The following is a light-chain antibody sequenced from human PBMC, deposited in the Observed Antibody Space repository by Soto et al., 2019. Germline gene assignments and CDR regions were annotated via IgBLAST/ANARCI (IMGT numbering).Light chain of an antibody. CDR3: QQSYSTPPWT. Sequence: DIQMTQSPSSLSAYVGDRVTITCLASQSITNYLNWYQQKPGKAPKLLIYVASSLQSGVPSRFSGSGSGTDFTLTISSLEAEDFATYYCQQSYSTPPWTFGQGTKVDIK. J-gene: IGKJ1*01. CDR1: QSITNY. V-gene: IGKV1-39*01. CDR2: VAS.